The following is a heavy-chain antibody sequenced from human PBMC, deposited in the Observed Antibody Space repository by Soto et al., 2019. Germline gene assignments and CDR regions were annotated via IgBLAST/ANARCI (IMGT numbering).Heavy chain of an antibody. D-gene: IGHD3-22*01. V-gene: IGHV3-30*03. CDR2: ISYDGSNK. CDR1: GFTFSSYG. J-gene: IGHJ5*02. CDR3: ARDLYYYDSSGYYYHWFDP. Sequence: PGGSLRLSCAASGFTFSSYGMHWVRQAPGKGLEWVAVISYDGSNKYYADSVKGRFTISRDNSKNTLYLQMNSLRAEDTAVYYCARDLYYYDSSGYYYHWFDPWGQGTLVTVSS.